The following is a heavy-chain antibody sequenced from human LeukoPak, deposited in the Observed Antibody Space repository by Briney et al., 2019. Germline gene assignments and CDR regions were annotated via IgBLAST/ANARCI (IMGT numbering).Heavy chain of an antibody. Sequence: PSETLSFTCAVYGGSFSGYYWSWIRQPPGKGLEWIGEINHSGSTNYNPSLKSRVTISVDTSKNQFSLKLSSVTAADTAVYYCAKGRDSSGYYYAAFDYWGQETLVTVSS. J-gene: IGHJ4*02. V-gene: IGHV4-34*01. CDR3: AKGRDSSGYYYAAFDY. D-gene: IGHD3-22*01. CDR2: INHSGST. CDR1: GGSFSGYY.